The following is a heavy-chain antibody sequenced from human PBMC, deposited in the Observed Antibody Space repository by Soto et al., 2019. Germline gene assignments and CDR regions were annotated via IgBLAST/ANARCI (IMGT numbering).Heavy chain of an antibody. V-gene: IGHV4-31*03. CDR3: AREGLNSGQYY. J-gene: IGHJ4*02. D-gene: IGHD3-10*01. Sequence: QVQLQESGPGLVKPSQTLSLTCTVSGGSISSGGYYWSWIRQHPGKGLEWIGYIYYSGSTYYNPSHTSRVTISVDTSKNQFSLKLSSVTAADTAVYYCAREGLNSGQYYWGQGTLVTVSS. CDR1: GGSISSGGYY. CDR2: IYYSGST.